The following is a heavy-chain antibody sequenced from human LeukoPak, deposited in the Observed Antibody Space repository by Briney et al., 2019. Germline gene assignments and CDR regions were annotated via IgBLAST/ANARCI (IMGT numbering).Heavy chain of an antibody. CDR1: GFTFSNHW. CDR2: ISGDERGT. J-gene: IGHJ3*01. V-gene: IGHV3-74*01. CDR3: VRDVYQVRSNDYVFDV. D-gene: IGHD2-2*02. Sequence: PGGSLGLSCVASGFTFSNHWMHWVRQTPGKGLNWISRISGDERGTNYAGSVKGRFIISRDNAKNTLFLQMDSLRVEHTAAYYCVRDVYQVRSNDYVFDVWGQGTMVTVSS.